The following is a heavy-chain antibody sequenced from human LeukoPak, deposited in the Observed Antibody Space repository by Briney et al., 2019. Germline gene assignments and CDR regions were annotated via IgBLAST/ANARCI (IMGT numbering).Heavy chain of an antibody. Sequence: MPSETLSLTCTVSGGSISSYYWSWIRQPPGKGLEWIGYIHYSGSTNYNPSLKSRVTISVDTSKNQFSLKLSSVTAADTAVYYCARIVFDGYYDSSGYPYYFDYWGQGTLVTVSS. CDR1: GGSISSYY. CDR2: IHYSGST. J-gene: IGHJ4*02. D-gene: IGHD3-22*01. V-gene: IGHV4-59*12. CDR3: ARIVFDGYYDSSGYPYYFDY.